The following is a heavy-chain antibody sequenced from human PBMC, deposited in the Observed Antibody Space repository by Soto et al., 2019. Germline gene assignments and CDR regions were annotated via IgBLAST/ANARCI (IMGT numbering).Heavy chain of an antibody. CDR2: IYSGGST. CDR1: GGFVNSDTPS. J-gene: IGHJ6*02. V-gene: IGHV4-61*01. D-gene: IGHD2-2*01. CDR3: ARFVRSCSATTCSTRADV. Sequence: SETLSLTSTVPGGFVNSDTPSWSWIRQTPGKRLEWIGFIYSGGSTKNPSLRSRVTMSVDTSKNQFSLKLRSVIVADTAVYHCARFVRSCSATTCSTRADVWGQGITVTVSS.